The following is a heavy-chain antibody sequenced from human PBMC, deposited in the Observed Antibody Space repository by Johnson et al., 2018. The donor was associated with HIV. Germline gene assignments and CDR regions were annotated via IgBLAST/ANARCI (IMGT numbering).Heavy chain of an antibody. CDR1: GFTFDDYA. Sequence: VQVVESGGGLIQPGGSLRLSCAASGFTFDDYAMHWVRQAPGKGLEWVAVISYDGSNKYNADSVRGRFTISRDTSKNTLYLQMNSLSAEDTAVYYCARDRRKIVGATGAFDMWGQGTMVTVSA. V-gene: IGHV3-30*03. J-gene: IGHJ3*02. D-gene: IGHD1-26*01. CDR2: ISYDGSNK. CDR3: ARDRRKIVGATGAFDM.